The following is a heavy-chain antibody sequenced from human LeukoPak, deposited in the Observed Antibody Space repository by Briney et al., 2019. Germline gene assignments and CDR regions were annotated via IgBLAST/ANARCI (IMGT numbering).Heavy chain of an antibody. D-gene: IGHD3-3*01. Sequence: GASVKVSCKASGYTFTSYGISWVRQAPGQGLEWMGWISAYNGNTNYAQKLQGRVTMTTDTSTSTAYMELRSLRSDDTAVYYCARVHYDFWSGYYSGMDVWGQGTTVTVSS. V-gene: IGHV1-18*01. J-gene: IGHJ6*02. CDR3: ARVHYDFWSGYYSGMDV. CDR2: ISAYNGNT. CDR1: GYTFTSYG.